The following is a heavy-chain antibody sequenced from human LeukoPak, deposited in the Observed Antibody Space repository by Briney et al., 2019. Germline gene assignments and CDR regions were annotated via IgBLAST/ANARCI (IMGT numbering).Heavy chain of an antibody. CDR1: GYTFIGYY. V-gene: IGHV1-2*02. CDR2: INPNSGGT. J-gene: IGHJ3*02. D-gene: IGHD3-22*01. Sequence: ASVKVSCKASGYTFIGYYMHWVRQAPGQGVGWMGWINPNSGGTNYAQKFKGRVTMTRDTSISTAYVELSRLRSDDTAVYYCARSSDSSGYYLGGDAFDIWGQGTMVTVSS. CDR3: ARSSDSSGYYLGGDAFDI.